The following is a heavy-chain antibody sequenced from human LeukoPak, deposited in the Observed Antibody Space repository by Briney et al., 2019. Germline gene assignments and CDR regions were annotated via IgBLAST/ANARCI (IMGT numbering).Heavy chain of an antibody. CDR1: GYTFTGYY. D-gene: IGHD5-12*01. Sequence: ASVKVSCKASGYTFTGYYMHWVRQAPGQGLEWMGWINPNSGGTNYAQKFQGRVTMTRDTSISTAYMELSRLRSDDTAVYYCARDSGYSGYDLNWFDPWGQGTLVTVSS. CDR2: INPNSGGT. CDR3: ARDSGYSGYDLNWFDP. V-gene: IGHV1-2*02. J-gene: IGHJ5*02.